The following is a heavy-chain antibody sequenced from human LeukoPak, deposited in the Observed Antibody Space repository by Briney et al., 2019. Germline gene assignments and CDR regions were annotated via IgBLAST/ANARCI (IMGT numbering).Heavy chain of an antibody. J-gene: IGHJ6*02. V-gene: IGHV1-2*02. CDR2: INPNSGGT. Sequence: ASVKVSCKASGYTFTGYYMHWVRQAPGQGLEWMGWINPNSGGTNYAQKFQGRVTMTRDTSISTAYMELSRLRSDDTAVYYCARAGQQLVNLDYYYYGMDVWGQGTTVTVSS. CDR1: GYTFTGYY. D-gene: IGHD6-13*01. CDR3: ARAGQQLVNLDYYYYGMDV.